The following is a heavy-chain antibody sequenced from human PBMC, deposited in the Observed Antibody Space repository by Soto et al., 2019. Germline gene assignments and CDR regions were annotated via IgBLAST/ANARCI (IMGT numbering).Heavy chain of an antibody. D-gene: IGHD3-10*01. CDR1: GFTFRSYA. CDR3: AKVLPMVRGVLGLDY. Sequence: GGSLRLSCAASGFTFRSYAMSWVRQAPGKGLECVSAISGSGGSTYYADSGKGRFTISRDNSENTLYLQMNSLRAEDTAIYYCAKVLPMVRGVLGLDYWGQGTLVTVSS. V-gene: IGHV3-23*01. CDR2: ISGSGGST. J-gene: IGHJ4*02.